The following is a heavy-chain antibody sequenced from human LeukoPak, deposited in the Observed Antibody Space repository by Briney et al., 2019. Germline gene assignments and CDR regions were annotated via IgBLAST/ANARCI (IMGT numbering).Heavy chain of an antibody. CDR3: ARGLVGATN. Sequence: SQTLSLTCTVSGASIRSGDYYWSWIRQPPGKGLEWIGEINHSGSTNYNPSLKSRVTISVDTSKNQFSLKLSSVTAADTAVYYCARGLVGATNWGQGTLVTVSS. CDR2: INHSGST. J-gene: IGHJ4*02. V-gene: IGHV4-30-4*01. CDR1: GASIRSGDYY. D-gene: IGHD1-26*01.